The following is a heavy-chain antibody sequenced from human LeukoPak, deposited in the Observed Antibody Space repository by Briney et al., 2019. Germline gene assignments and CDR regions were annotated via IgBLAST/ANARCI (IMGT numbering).Heavy chain of an antibody. D-gene: IGHD3-10*01. CDR2: LSPNGDST. CDR1: GFTFDNYA. Sequence: GGSLRLSCAAFGFTFDNYALHWVRQAPGKGLEYVSGLSPNGDSTYYANSAKGRFTISRDNPQHTLFLQMGSLRVEDTAVYYCARTYSYGAGTYSSFGYWGQGTLVTVSP. J-gene: IGHJ4*02. CDR3: ARTYSYGAGTYSSFGY. V-gene: IGHV3-64*01.